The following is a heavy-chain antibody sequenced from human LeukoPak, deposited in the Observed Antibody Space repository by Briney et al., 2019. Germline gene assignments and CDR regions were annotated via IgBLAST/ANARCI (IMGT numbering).Heavy chain of an antibody. CDR1: GFIFSDYA. Sequence: GGSLRLSCVASGFIFSDYAMGWVRQAPGKRLEWVSGISDGGVRTYYADSVKGRFTISRDNSKNTLFLHMDSLRVEDTAVYYCAKDQAPRAARVIYFDYWGQGNLVTVSS. V-gene: IGHV3-23*01. D-gene: IGHD2-15*01. CDR3: AKDQAPRAARVIYFDY. J-gene: IGHJ4*02. CDR2: ISDGGVRT.